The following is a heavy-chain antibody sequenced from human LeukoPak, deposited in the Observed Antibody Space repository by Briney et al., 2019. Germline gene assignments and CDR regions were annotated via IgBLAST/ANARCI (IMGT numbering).Heavy chain of an antibody. D-gene: IGHD6-13*01. CDR1: AYSISSGYY. V-gene: IGHV4-38-2*02. CDR3: ARGTGSSWPYFDY. Sequence: SETLSLTCTVSAYSISSGYYWGWIRQPPGKGLEWIGRIYTSGSTNYNPSLKSRVTMSVDTSKNQFSLKLSSVTAADTAVYYCARGTGSSWPYFDYWGQGTLVTVSP. J-gene: IGHJ4*02. CDR2: IYTSGST.